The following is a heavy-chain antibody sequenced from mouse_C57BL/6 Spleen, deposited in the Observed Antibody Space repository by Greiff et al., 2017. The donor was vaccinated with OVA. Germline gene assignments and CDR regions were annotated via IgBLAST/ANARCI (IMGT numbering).Heavy chain of an antibody. CDR2: IYPSDSET. J-gene: IGHJ3*01. CDR3: AREEKGNFAY. D-gene: IGHD2-1*01. Sequence: QVQLQQPGAELVRPGSSVKLSCKASGSTFTSYWMDWVKQRPGQGLEWIGTIYPSDSETHYNQKFKDKATLTVDKSSSTASMQLSSLTSEDSAVYYDAREEKGNFAYWGQGTLVTVSA. V-gene: IGHV1-61*01. CDR1: GSTFTSYW.